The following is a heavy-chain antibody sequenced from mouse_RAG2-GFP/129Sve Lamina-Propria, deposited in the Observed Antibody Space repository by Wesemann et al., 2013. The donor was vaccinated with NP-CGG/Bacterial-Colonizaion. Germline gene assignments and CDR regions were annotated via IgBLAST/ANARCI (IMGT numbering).Heavy chain of an antibody. Sequence: EVQLQQSGAELVRPGASVKLSCTASGFNIKDSLMHWVKQRPEQGLEWIGWIDPEDGETKYAPKFQDKATITADTSSNTAYLQLSSLTSEDTAIYYCSYYSLGYFDVWGAGTTVTVSS. CDR1: GFNIKDSL. J-gene: IGHJ1*01. D-gene: IGHD2-12*01. CDR2: IDPEDGET. V-gene: IGHV14-1*01. CDR3: SYYSLGYFDV.